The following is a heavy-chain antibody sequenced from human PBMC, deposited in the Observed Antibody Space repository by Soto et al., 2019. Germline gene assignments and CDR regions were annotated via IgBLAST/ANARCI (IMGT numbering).Heavy chain of an antibody. CDR2: IIPILGIA. J-gene: IGHJ4*02. CDR1: GGTFSSYT. CDR3: ATVTPDY. D-gene: IGHD4-17*01. Sequence: QVQLVQSGAEVKKPGSSVKVSCKASGGTFSSYTISWVRQAPGQGLEWMGRIIPILGIANYAQKXQXRDXITADKSTSTAYMELSSLRSEDTAVDYCATVTPDYWGQGTLVTVSS. V-gene: IGHV1-69*02.